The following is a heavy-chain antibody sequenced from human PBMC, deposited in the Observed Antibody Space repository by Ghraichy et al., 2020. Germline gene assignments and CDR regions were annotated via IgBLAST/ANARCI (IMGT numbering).Heavy chain of an antibody. Sequence: SGPTLVKPTQTLTLTCTFSGFSLSTSGVGVGWIRQPPGKALEWLALIYWDDDKRYSPSLKSRLTITKDTSKNQVVLTMTNMDPVDTATYYCAHRQQDERSQDAFDIWGQGTMVTVSS. CDR2: IYWDDDK. CDR3: AHRQQDERSQDAFDI. J-gene: IGHJ3*02. CDR1: GFSLSTSGVG. D-gene: IGHD1/OR15-1a*01. V-gene: IGHV2-5*02.